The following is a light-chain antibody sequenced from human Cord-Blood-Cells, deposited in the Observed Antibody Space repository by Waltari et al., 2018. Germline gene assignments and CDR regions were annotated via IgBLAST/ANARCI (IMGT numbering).Light chain of an antibody. J-gene: IGLJ1*01. V-gene: IGLV2-14*01. Sequence: QSALTQPASVSGSPGQSITISCTGTSSDVGGYTYVSCYQQHPGKAPKLMIYEVSNRPSGVSNRFSGSKSGNTASLTISGLQAEDEADYYCSSYTSSSTLYVFGTGTKVTVL. CDR1: SSDVGGYTY. CDR2: EVS. CDR3: SSYTSSSTLYV.